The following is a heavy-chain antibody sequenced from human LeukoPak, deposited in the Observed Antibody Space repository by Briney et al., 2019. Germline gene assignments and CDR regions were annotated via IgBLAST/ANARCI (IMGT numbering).Heavy chain of an antibody. CDR1: GFTFSSYS. CDR3: ARRISSSSGNY. Sequence: GGSLRLSCAASGFTFSSYSMNWVRQAPGKVLEWVSYISSSSSIIYYADSVKGRFTISRDNAKNSLYLQMNSLRAEDTAVYYCARRISSSSGNYWGQGTLVTVSS. V-gene: IGHV3-48*04. CDR2: ISSSSSII. D-gene: IGHD3-3*02. J-gene: IGHJ4*02.